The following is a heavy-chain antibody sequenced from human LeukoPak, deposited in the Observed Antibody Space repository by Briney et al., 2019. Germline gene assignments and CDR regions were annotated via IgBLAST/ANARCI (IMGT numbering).Heavy chain of an antibody. CDR3: ARGVSSKPGTYDFWSGYYFDY. Sequence: SVKVSCKASGGTFSSYAISWVRQAPGQGLEWMGGIIPIFGTANYAQKFQGRVTITADESTSTAYMELSSLRSEDTAVYYCARGVSSKPGTYDFWSGYYFDYWGQGTLVTVSS. CDR1: GGTFSSYA. D-gene: IGHD3-3*01. J-gene: IGHJ4*02. V-gene: IGHV1-69*13. CDR2: IIPIFGTA.